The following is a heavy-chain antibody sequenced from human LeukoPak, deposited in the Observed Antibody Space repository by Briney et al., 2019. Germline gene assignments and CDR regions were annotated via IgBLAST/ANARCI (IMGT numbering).Heavy chain of an antibody. CDR1: GSTFSNFE. Sequence: GGSLRLSCAVSGSTFSNFEMSWVGQAPGRGLEWVSGITGGGITTYYAGSVKGRFTISRDNSKNTLYLQMNSLRAEDTAMYYCAKGRGGFSSGWYYDYWGQGTLVTVSS. J-gene: IGHJ4*02. CDR2: ITGGGITT. CDR3: AKGRGGFSSGWYYDY. V-gene: IGHV3-23*01. D-gene: IGHD6-19*01.